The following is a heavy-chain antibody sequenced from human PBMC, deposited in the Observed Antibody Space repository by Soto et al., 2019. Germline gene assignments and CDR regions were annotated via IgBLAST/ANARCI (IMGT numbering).Heavy chain of an antibody. CDR1: GGTFSTYT. D-gene: IGHD2-15*01. V-gene: IGHV1-69*12. Sequence: QVQLVQSGAEVKKPGSSVKVSCKASGGTFSTYTMNWVRQAPGQGPEWMGGIIPILGTANYAQKFQGRVTIIADESTSTAYMELSSLRSEDTAVYYCARDSAERGDFELWGRGTLVTVSS. CDR2: IIPILGTA. J-gene: IGHJ2*01. CDR3: ARDSAERGDFEL.